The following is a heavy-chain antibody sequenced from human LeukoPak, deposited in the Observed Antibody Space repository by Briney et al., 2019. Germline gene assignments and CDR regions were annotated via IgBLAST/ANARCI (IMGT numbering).Heavy chain of an antibody. J-gene: IGHJ4*02. CDR2: MHYSRST. D-gene: IGHD5-24*01. Sequence: SETLSLTCTVSGGSISNSSYYWGWIRQPPGKGLEWIGRMHYSRSTYYNPSLKSRATISVDTSKNQFSLKLSSVTAADTAVYYCARHGRMGTINPSYWGQGTLVTVSS. CDR3: ARHGRMGTINPSY. V-gene: IGHV4-39*01. CDR1: GGSISNSSYY.